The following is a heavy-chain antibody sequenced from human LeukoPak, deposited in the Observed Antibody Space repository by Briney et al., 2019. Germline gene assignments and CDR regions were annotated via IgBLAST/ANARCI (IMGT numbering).Heavy chain of an antibody. Sequence: GASVKVSCKVSGYTLTELSMHWVRQAPGKGLEWMGGFDPGDGETIYAQKFQGRVTMTEDTSTDTAYMELSSLRSEDTAVYYCATTYYDSSGYHHYWGQGTLATVSS. CDR1: GYTLTELS. V-gene: IGHV1-24*01. CDR3: ATTYYDSSGYHHY. D-gene: IGHD3-22*01. CDR2: FDPGDGET. J-gene: IGHJ4*02.